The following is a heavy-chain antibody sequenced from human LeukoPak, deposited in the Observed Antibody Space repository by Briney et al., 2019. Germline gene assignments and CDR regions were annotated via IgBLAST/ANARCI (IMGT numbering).Heavy chain of an antibody. CDR3: ARVITTVTIFDY. Sequence: SETLSLTCAVYGGSFSGYYWSWIRQPPGKGLEWIGSIYYSGSTYYNPSLKSRVTISVDTSKNQFSLKLSSVTAADTAVYYCARVITTVTIFDYWGQGTLVTVSS. D-gene: IGHD4-17*01. CDR2: IYYSGST. J-gene: IGHJ4*02. CDR1: GGSFSGYY. V-gene: IGHV4-34*01.